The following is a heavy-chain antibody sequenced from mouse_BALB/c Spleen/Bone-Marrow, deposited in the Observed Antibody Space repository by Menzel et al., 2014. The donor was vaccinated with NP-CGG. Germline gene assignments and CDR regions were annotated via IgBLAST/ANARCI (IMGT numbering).Heavy chain of an antibody. J-gene: IGHJ2*01. CDR1: GYTFPRYW. CDR2: IDPYDSET. V-gene: IGHV1-52*01. CDR3: ARGKGNLYY. D-gene: IGHD2-1*01. Sequence: QVHVKQSGAGLVRPGASVKLSCKASGYTFPRYWMYWVQQRPEQGLEWNGRIDPYDSETHYNQKFKDKAILTVDESSSTAYMQLSSLTSEDSAVYYCARGKGNLYYWGQGTTLTVTS.